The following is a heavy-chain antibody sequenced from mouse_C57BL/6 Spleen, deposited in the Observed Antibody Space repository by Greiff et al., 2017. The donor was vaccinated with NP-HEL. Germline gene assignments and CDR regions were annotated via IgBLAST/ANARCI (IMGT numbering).Heavy chain of an antibody. CDR2: ISSGGSYT. CDR3: ARQNYSKAWFAY. J-gene: IGHJ3*01. CDR1: GFTFSSYG. V-gene: IGHV5-6*01. D-gene: IGHD2-5*01. Sequence: EVQVVESGGDLVKPGGSLKLSCAASGFTFSSYGMSWVRQTPDKRLEWVATISSGGSYTYYPDSVKGRFTISRDNAKNTLYLQMSSLKSEDTAMYYCARQNYSKAWFAYWGQGTLVTVSA.